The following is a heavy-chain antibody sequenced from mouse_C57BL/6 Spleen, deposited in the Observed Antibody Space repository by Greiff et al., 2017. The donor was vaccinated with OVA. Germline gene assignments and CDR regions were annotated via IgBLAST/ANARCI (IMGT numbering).Heavy chain of an antibody. CDR1: GYAFSSYW. CDR2: IYPGDGDT. J-gene: IGHJ1*03. V-gene: IGHV1-80*01. CDR3: ARSGYYGSSWYFDV. D-gene: IGHD1-1*01. Sequence: LVESGAELVKPGASVKISCKASGYAFSSYWMNWVKQRPGKGLEWIGQIYPGDGDTNYNGKFKGKATLTADKSSSTAYMQLSSLTSEDSAVYFCARSGYYGSSWYFDVWGTGTTVTVSS.